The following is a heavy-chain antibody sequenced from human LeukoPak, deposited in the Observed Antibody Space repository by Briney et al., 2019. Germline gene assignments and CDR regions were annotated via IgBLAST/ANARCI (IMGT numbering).Heavy chain of an antibody. Sequence: SETLSLTCTVSGGTIDDSRYYWGWIRQPPGEGLEWIGSIHSSGNTFYNPSLKSRVTISVDTSNNQFYLKLHSVTAADTAVYYWARDWREWGQGTLVTVSS. CDR3: ARDWRE. V-gene: IGHV4-39*07. D-gene: IGHD3-3*01. J-gene: IGHJ4*02. CDR1: GGTIDDSRYY. CDR2: IHSSGNT.